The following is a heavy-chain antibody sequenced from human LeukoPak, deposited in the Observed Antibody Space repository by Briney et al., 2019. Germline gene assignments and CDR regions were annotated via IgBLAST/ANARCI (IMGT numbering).Heavy chain of an antibody. CDR3: ARGIAAVYYYYYMDV. CDR1: GGSFSGYY. J-gene: IGHJ6*03. Sequence: PSETLSLTCAVYGGSFSGYYWSWIRQPPGKGLEWIGEINHSGSTNYNPSLKSRVTISVDTSKNQFSPKLSSVTAADTAVYYCARGIAAVYYYYYMDVWGKGTTVTVSS. D-gene: IGHD6-25*01. V-gene: IGHV4-34*01. CDR2: INHSGST.